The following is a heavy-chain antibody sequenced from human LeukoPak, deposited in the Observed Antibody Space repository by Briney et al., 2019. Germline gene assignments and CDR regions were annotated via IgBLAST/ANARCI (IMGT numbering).Heavy chain of an antibody. CDR2: IYPDDSDT. J-gene: IGHJ4*02. V-gene: IGHV5-51*01. CDR1: GYSLTTYW. Sequence: GESLKISCKASGYSLTTYWIAWVRQTPGKGLEWMGIIYPDDSDTRYSPSFQGQVTISADKSISTAYLHWASLNASDSGMYYCARPQYGEQGIFKFWGQGTLVTVSS. D-gene: IGHD3-3*02. CDR3: ARPQYGEQGIFKF.